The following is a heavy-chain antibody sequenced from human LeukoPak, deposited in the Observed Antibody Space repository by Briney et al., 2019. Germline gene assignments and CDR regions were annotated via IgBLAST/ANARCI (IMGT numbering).Heavy chain of an antibody. Sequence: PSETLSLTCAVYGVSFSGYYWSWIRQPPGKGLEWIGEINHSGSTNYNPSLKSRVTISVDTSKNQFSLKLSSVTAADTAVYYCARGPHWNYLRASWFDPWGQGTLVTVSS. CDR1: GVSFSGYY. CDR3: ARGPHWNYLRASWFDP. V-gene: IGHV4-34*01. CDR2: INHSGST. J-gene: IGHJ5*02. D-gene: IGHD1-7*01.